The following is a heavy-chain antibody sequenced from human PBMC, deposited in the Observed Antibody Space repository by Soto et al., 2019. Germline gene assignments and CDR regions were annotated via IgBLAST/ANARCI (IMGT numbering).Heavy chain of an antibody. Sequence: QVQLQESGPGLVKPSETLSLTCTVSGGSISSYYWSWIRQPPGKGLEWIGYIYYSGSTNYHPSLQRRGTISVDTSKNQCSLKLSSVTAADTAVYYCARLNWYFDLWGRGTLVTVSS. CDR3: ARLNWYFDL. J-gene: IGHJ2*01. CDR2: IYYSGST. CDR1: GGSISSYY. V-gene: IGHV4-59*08.